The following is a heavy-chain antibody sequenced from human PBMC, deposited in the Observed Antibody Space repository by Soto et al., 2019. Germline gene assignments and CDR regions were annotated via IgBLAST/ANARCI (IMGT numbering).Heavy chain of an antibody. D-gene: IGHD1-1*01. CDR2: TIPMLGPA. CDR1: SGSFISYA. J-gene: IGHJ6*02. V-gene: IGHV1-69*13. Sequence: SVKVSFKASSGSFISYAISWVRQAPGQGLEWMGGTIPMLGPANYAQKFQGRVTITADESTRTAYMELSSLRSEDTAVYYCARTVVEMGTTYYYYGMGVWGQGTTVTVSS. CDR3: ARTVVEMGTTYYYYGMGV.